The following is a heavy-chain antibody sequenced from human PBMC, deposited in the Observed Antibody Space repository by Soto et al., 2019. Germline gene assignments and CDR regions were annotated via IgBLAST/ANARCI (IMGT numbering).Heavy chain of an antibody. CDR2: ISFDGDK. CDR3: ARDYAREWCQF. Sequence: QVKLVESGGGVVQPGTSLRLSCTASGFDFSNSGIQWVRQTPGKGLEWVALISFDGDKYYVDFVKGRLTISKDNPTNTVYRQMNRLRPEDTGVYYCARDYAREWCQFRGQGTLVTVSS. J-gene: IGHJ4*02. V-gene: IGHV3-30*03. CDR1: GFDFSNSG. D-gene: IGHD3-3*01.